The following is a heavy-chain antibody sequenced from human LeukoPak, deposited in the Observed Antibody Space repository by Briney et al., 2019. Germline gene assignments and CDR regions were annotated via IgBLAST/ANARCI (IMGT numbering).Heavy chain of an antibody. D-gene: IGHD1-14*01. J-gene: IGHJ4*02. CDR1: GFTFSSYD. CDR2: ISGGGETM. V-gene: IGHV3-48*03. CDR3: ARNPEYYFDY. Sequence: GGSLRLSCAASGFTFSSYDLNWVRQAPGQGLEWISYISGGGETMYYADSVRGRFTTSRDNAKNSLYLQRNSLRAEDTAVYYCARNPEYYFDYWGQGTLVTVSS.